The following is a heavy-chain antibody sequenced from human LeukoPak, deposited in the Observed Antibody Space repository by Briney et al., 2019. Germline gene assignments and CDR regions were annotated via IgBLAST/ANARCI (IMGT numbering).Heavy chain of an antibody. CDR1: GGSFSGYY. J-gene: IGHJ5*02. V-gene: IGHV4-34*01. CDR2: INHSGST. Sequence: SETLSLTCAVYGGSFSGYYWSWVRQPPGEGLEWIGEINHSGSTNYNPSLKSRVTISVDTSKNQFSLKLSSVTAADTAVYYCARGSRRPYRKNNWFDPWGQGTLVTVSS. CDR3: ARGSRRPYRKNNWFDP. D-gene: IGHD6-6*01.